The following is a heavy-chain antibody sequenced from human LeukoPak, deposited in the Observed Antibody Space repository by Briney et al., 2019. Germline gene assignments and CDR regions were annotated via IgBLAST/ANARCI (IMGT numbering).Heavy chain of an antibody. Sequence: GGSLRLSCTASGLFVSGSYMTWVRQAPGKGLEWVSIIYAGGSTYYTDSVKGRFTISRDNSNNTVYLQMNSLKIEDTAVYYCAKLWCWRTHIDSWGQGTVVTVSS. D-gene: IGHD4/OR15-4a*01. CDR3: AKLWCWRTHIDS. CDR2: IYAGGST. J-gene: IGHJ4*02. V-gene: IGHV3-66*02. CDR1: GLFVSGSY.